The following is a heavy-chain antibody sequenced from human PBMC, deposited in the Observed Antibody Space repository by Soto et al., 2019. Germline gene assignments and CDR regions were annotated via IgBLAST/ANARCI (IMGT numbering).Heavy chain of an antibody. CDR2: IRSSGSNTI. CDR1: GFTFSSYD. V-gene: IGHV3-48*01. CDR3: ARVGRGCSFDQ. J-gene: IGHJ4*02. D-gene: IGHD3-22*01. Sequence: DVQLVESGGGLVQPGGSLRLSCATSGFTFSSYDMNWVRQAPGKGLEWVSYIRSSGSNTIYYADSVRGRFTIYRDNASNYLYLEMSSLRGEDTDVYYCARVGRGCSFDQWGQGTLVTVTS.